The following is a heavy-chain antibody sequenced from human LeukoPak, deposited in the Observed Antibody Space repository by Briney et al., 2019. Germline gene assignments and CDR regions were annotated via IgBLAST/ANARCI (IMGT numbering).Heavy chain of an antibody. CDR3: ARRSGGDY. CDR2: IYYSGST. J-gene: IGHJ4*02. V-gene: IGHV4-39*01. D-gene: IGHD1-26*01. CDR1: GASISSSSYY. Sequence: SETLSLTCTVSGASISSSSYYWAWIRQPPGKGLEWIGSIYYSGSTNYNPSLKSRVTISVDTSRNQFSLNLNSVTAADTAVYYCARRSGGDYWGQGTLVTVS.